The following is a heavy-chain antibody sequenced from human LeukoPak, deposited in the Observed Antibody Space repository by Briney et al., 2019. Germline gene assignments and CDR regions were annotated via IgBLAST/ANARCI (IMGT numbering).Heavy chain of an antibody. J-gene: IGHJ4*02. CDR3: ARASVGYSLFDY. V-gene: IGHV3-21*01. D-gene: IGHD2-15*01. CDR2: ISSSSSI. Sequence: GGSLRLSCSGSGFTFSSYTMNWVRQAPGKGLEWVSSISSSSSISYADSVKGRFTISRDNAKNSLYLQMNSLRADDTAVYHCARASVGYSLFDYWGQGTLVTVSS. CDR1: GFTFSSYT.